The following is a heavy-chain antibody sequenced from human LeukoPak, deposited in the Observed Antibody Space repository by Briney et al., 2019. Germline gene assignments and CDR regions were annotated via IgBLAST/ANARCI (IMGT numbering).Heavy chain of an antibody. CDR1: GFSIIGYA. V-gene: IGHV3-23*01. J-gene: IGHJ4*02. D-gene: IGHD4-17*01. Sequence: GGSLRLSCAASGFSIIGYAMYWVRQAPGKGLEWVSAISGSGANTYYADSLKGRFTISRDNSKNTLSLQMNSLRAEDTAVYYCAKSAVDAPFTLTTKTVDYWGQGSLVTVSS. CDR2: ISGSGANT. CDR3: AKSAVDAPFTLTTKTVDY.